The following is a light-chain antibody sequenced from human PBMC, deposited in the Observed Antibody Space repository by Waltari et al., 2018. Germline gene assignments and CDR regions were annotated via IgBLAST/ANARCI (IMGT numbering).Light chain of an antibody. J-gene: IGLJ3*02. CDR2: SDH. V-gene: IGLV1-44*01. CDR1: STNIGTNS. CDR3: ATWDDSLKGWV. Sequence: QSVLTQPPSASGTPGQSVTMSCSGSSTNIGTNSLNWYQQVPGTAPKLLIYSDHQRPSGVPARFFGSKSDTSASLAISGLQSDDEADYYCATWDDSLKGWVFGGGTKLTVL.